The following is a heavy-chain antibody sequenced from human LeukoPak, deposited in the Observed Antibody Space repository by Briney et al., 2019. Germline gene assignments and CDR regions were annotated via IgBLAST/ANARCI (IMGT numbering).Heavy chain of an antibody. Sequence: ASVKVSCKASGYTFTSYDINWVRQATGQGLEWMGWMNPNSGNTGYAQKFQGRVTITRNTSISTAYMELSSLRSEDTAVYYCARGSPYYDYVWGSYTEGWFDPWGQGTLVTVSS. CDR2: MNPNSGNT. CDR3: ARGSPYYDYVWGSYTEGWFDP. CDR1: GYTFTSYD. D-gene: IGHD3-16*01. V-gene: IGHV1-8*03. J-gene: IGHJ5*02.